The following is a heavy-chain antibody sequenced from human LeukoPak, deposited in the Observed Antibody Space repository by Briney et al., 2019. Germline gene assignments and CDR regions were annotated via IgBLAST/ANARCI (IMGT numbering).Heavy chain of an antibody. CDR1: GGSISPAAYY. CDR2: INYNGNT. CDR3: SREFESSPRD. D-gene: IGHD6-6*01. V-gene: IGHV4-39*07. J-gene: IGHJ1*01. Sequence: SETLSLTCTVSGGSISPAAYYWSWIRQPPGKGLEWIGSINYNGNTFYKPSLKSRVTMSLDTSRDHFSLNVISVTAADTAVYYCSREFESSPRDWGQGTLVTVSS.